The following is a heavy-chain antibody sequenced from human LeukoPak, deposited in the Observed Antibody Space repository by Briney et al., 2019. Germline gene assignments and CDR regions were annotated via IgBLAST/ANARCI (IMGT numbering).Heavy chain of an antibody. CDR1: GFTFSSYG. Sequence: GGSPRLSCAASGFTFSSYGMHWVRQAPGKGLEWVAVIWYDGSNKYYADSVKGRFTISRDNSKNTLYLQMNSLRAEDTAVYYCAKSGEWEPTDLDYWGQGTLVTVSS. CDR3: AKSGEWEPTDLDY. CDR2: IWYDGSNK. V-gene: IGHV3-33*06. J-gene: IGHJ4*02. D-gene: IGHD1-26*01.